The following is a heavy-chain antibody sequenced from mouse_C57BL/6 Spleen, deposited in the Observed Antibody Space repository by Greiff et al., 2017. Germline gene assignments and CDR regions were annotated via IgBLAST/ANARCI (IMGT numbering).Heavy chain of an antibody. CDR3: AREDGGNGWYCDV. CDR2: IRYDGSN. Sequence: EVKLQESGPGLVKPSQSLSLTCSVTGYSITSGYYWNWIRQFPGNKLEWMGYIRYDGSNNYNPSLKNRISITRDKSKNQFFLKLTSVTTEDTATYDCAREDGGNGWYCDVWGTGTTVTVSA. D-gene: IGHD1-1*02. V-gene: IGHV3-6*01. J-gene: IGHJ1*03. CDR1: GYSITSGYY.